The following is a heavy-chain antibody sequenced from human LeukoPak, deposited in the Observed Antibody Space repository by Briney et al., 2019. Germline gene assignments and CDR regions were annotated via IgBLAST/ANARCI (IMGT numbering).Heavy chain of an antibody. Sequence: GGSLRLSCAASGFTFSSYTMSWVRQAPGKGLAWVSGIYSSGTKTTYADSVKGRFTISRDNPRNTLYLQMNSLRAEDTAVYYCAKDETGFLNYFHYWGQGALVTVSS. CDR2: IYSSGTKT. V-gene: IGHV3-23*05. CDR1: GFTFSSYT. CDR3: AKDETGFLNYFHY. D-gene: IGHD3-3*01. J-gene: IGHJ4*02.